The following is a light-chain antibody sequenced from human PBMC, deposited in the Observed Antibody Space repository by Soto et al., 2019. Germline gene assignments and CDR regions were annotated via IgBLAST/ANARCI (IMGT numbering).Light chain of an antibody. CDR2: AVS. Sequence: QSALTQPASVSGSPGQSITISCSGTSSDIGSYNHVAWYQQFPGKSPKLMIYAVSDRPSGVSDRFSGSKSGITASLTISGLQAEDEADYYCSSYRSSTTFVFGTGTQLTVL. V-gene: IGLV2-14*03. CDR1: SSDIGSYNH. J-gene: IGLJ7*01. CDR3: SSYRSSTTFV.